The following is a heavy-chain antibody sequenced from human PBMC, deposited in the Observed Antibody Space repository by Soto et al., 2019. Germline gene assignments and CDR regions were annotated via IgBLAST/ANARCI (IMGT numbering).Heavy chain of an antibody. J-gene: IGHJ5*01. V-gene: IGHV3-11*06. Sequence: GGSLRLSCAASGFTLSDHYMSWIRQAPGKGLEWVSYISSRSSYKNYADSVRGRFIISRDNAKNSLYLQMNSLRAEDTALYYCARRLPNYDYDSSGFDSWGQGTLVTVYS. CDR1: GFTLSDHY. CDR2: ISSRSSYK. D-gene: IGHD3-22*01. CDR3: ARRLPNYDYDSSGFDS.